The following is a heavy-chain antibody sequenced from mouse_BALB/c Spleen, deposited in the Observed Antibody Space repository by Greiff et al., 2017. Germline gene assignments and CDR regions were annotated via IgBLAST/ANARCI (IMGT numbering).Heavy chain of an antibody. D-gene: IGHD2-3*01. J-gene: IGHJ4*01. CDR1: GFSLTGYG. Sequence: QVQLKESGPGLVAPSQSLSITCTVSGFSLTGYGVNWVRQPPGKGLEWLGMIWGDGSTDYNSALKSRLSISKDNSKSQVFLKMNSLQTDDTARYYCARDGGGYDGPIKDYAMDYWGQGTSVTVSS. CDR3: ARDGGGYDGPIKDYAMDY. V-gene: IGHV2-6-7*01. CDR2: IWGDGST.